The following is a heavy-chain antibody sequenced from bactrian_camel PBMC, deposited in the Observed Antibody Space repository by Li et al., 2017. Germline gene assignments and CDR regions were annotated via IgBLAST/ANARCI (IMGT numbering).Heavy chain of an antibody. CDR3: AAHVAGSGGYCFTGENGGQYNY. CDR1: GYADSRNN. D-gene: IGHD2*01. Sequence: LVESGGGSVQAGGSLRLSCVASGYADSRNNVAWFRQAPGKKREGIAGIASEGRTSYLSSVKDRFTISKDNAKNTLYLQINDVKFEDTAMYYCAAHVAGSGGYCFTGENGGQYNYWGQGTQVTVS. CDR2: IASEGRT. V-gene: IGHV3S53*01. J-gene: IGHJ4*01.